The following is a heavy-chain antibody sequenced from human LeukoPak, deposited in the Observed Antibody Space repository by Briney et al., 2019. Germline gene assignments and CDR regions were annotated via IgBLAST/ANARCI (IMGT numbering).Heavy chain of an antibody. V-gene: IGHV3-23*01. J-gene: IGHJ4*02. CDR3: SRERFIFVVARTDY. CDR2: LSGSGGST. Sequence: GGSLRLSCAASGFTIRNYGMHWVRHAPGTGLEWVTALSGSGGSTYYADSVKGRFTISRDNSKYTLYLQMNSLKAEDTAVYYCSRERFIFVVARTDYWGQGTLVTVSS. D-gene: IGHD2-15*01. CDR1: GFTIRNYG.